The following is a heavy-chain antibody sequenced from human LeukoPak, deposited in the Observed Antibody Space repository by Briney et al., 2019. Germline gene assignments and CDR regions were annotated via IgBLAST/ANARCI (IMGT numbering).Heavy chain of an antibody. Sequence: GASVKVSCKASGGTFSSYAISWVRQAPGQGLEWMGRIIPILGIANYAQKFQGRVTITADKSTSTAYMELSSLRSEDTAVYYCARVSGDYFYVPYDPWGQGTLVTVSS. CDR3: ARVSGDYFYVPYDP. CDR2: IIPILGIA. J-gene: IGHJ5*02. D-gene: IGHD3-22*01. V-gene: IGHV1-69*04. CDR1: GGTFSSYA.